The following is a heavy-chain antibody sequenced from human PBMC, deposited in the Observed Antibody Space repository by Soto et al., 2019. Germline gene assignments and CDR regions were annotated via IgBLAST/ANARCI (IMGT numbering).Heavy chain of an antibody. CDR1: GGTFSGYV. CDR2: IIPMIAET. Sequence: QVHLEQSGPEVRKTGSSVKVSCKASGGTFSGYVITWVRQAPGQGFEWMGGIIPMIAETKSAQKFKGRVSFTADESMNTAYMELSGLTSEDTAMYFCTTSYCGGDCLPNSAFYYFHWDVWGQGTTLTVPS. J-gene: IGHJ6*02. V-gene: IGHV1-69*13. CDR3: TTSYCGGDCLPNSAFYYFHWDV. D-gene: IGHD2-21*02.